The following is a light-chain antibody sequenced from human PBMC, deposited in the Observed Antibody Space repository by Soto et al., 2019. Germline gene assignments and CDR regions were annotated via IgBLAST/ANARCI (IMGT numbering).Light chain of an antibody. CDR2: DAS. CDR3: QQRSNWPLT. J-gene: IGKJ4*01. CDR1: QSVSSY. Sequence: EIVLTQSPATLSLSPGERATLSCRASQSVSSYLAWHQQRPGQAPRLLIYDASNRATGIPARFSGSGSGTDFTLTISSLEPEDFAVYYCQQRSNWPLTFGGGTKVDI. V-gene: IGKV3-11*01.